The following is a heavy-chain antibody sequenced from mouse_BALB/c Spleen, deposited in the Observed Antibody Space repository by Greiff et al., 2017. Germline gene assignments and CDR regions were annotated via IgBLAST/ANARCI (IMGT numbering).Heavy chain of an antibody. Sequence: VKLVESGPGLVAPSQSLSITCTVSGFSLTGYGVNWVRQPPGKGLEWLGMIWGDGSTDYNSALKSRLSISKDNSKSQVFLKMNSLQTDDTARYYCAREGYYSSSPYYAMDDWGQGTSVTVSS. CDR1: GFSLTGYG. V-gene: IGHV2-6-7*01. D-gene: IGHD1-1*01. J-gene: IGHJ4*01. CDR3: AREGYYSSSPYYAMDD. CDR2: IWGDGST.